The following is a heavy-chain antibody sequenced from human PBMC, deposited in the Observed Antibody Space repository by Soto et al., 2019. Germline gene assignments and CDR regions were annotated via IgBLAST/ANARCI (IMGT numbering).Heavy chain of an antibody. CDR1: GGSISSYY. CDR2: IYYSGST. J-gene: IGHJ4*02. V-gene: IGHV4-59*01. Sequence: SETLSLTCTVSGGSISSYYWSWIRQPPGKGLEWIGYIYYSGSTNYNPSLKSRVTISVDTSKNQFSLKLSSVTAADTAVYYCARAGVRGFPYYFDYWGQGTLVTVSS. CDR3: ARAGVRGFPYYFDY. D-gene: IGHD3-10*01.